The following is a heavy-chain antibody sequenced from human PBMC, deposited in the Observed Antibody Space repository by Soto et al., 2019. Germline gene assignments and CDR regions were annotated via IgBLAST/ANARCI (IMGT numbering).Heavy chain of an antibody. CDR1: GYNFDNYA. Sequence: ASVKVSCKASGYNFDNYAMSWVRLAPGQGFEWMGWISGDGGDTDYAQKFQDRFTMTTDTGTGTVYMELRSLRPDDTAIYYCARHFANYDVLTGPGFDPWGQGTLVTVSS. CDR3: ARHFANYDVLTGPGFDP. J-gene: IGHJ5*02. D-gene: IGHD3-9*01. CDR2: ISGDGGDT. V-gene: IGHV1-18*01.